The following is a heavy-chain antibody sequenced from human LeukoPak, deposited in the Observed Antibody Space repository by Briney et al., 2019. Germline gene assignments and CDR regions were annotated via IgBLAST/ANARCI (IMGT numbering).Heavy chain of an antibody. Sequence: GESLKISCKGSGYSFSFYWIGWVRQMPGKGLEWMGIIYPGDSDTRYSPSFQGQVTLSADKSISTAYLQWSSLEASDTAMYYCARETPTRGAFDIWGQGTMVTVSS. CDR2: IYPGDSDT. CDR3: ARETPTRGAFDI. D-gene: IGHD3-10*01. J-gene: IGHJ3*02. CDR1: GYSFSFYW. V-gene: IGHV5-51*01.